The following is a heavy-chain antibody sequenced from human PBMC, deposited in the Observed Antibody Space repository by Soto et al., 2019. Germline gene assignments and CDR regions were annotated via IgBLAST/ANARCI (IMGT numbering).Heavy chain of an antibody. CDR1: GFTFSSYV. D-gene: IGHD1-26*01. CDR3: AKAVGGPIDY. J-gene: IGHJ4*02. Sequence: LXLSCASSGFTFSSYVMHWVRQAPGKGLEWLAVISYDGSNKYYADSVKGRFTISRDNSKNTLYLQMNSLRAEDTAVYYCAKAVGGPIDYWGQGTLVTVSS. V-gene: IGHV3-30*18. CDR2: ISYDGSNK.